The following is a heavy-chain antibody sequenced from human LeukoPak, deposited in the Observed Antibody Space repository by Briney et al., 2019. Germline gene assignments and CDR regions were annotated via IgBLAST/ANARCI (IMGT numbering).Heavy chain of an antibody. CDR1: GGSISSGGYY. Sequence: SQTLSLTCTVSGGSISSGGYYWSWIRQHPGKGLEWIGYIYYSGSTYYNPSLKSRVTISVDTSKNQFSLKVSSVTAADTAVYYCARHRGSVSDSSGYYFDYWGQGTLVTVSS. CDR2: IYYSGST. D-gene: IGHD3-22*01. CDR3: ARHRGSVSDSSGYYFDY. J-gene: IGHJ4*02. V-gene: IGHV4-31*03.